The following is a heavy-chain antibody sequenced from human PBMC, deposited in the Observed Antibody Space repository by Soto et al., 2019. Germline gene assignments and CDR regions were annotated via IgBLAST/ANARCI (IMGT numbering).Heavy chain of an antibody. J-gene: IGHJ4*02. CDR3: ARDRDYTVFDY. CDR1: GFTFSSYG. D-gene: IGHD2-2*02. CDR2: IWYDGSNK. V-gene: IGHV3-33*01. Sequence: GGSLRLSCAASGFTFSSYGMHWVRQAPGKGLEWVAVIWYDGSNKYYADSVKGRFTISRDNSKNTLYLQMNSLRAEDTAVYYCARDRDYTVFDYWGQGTLVTVSS.